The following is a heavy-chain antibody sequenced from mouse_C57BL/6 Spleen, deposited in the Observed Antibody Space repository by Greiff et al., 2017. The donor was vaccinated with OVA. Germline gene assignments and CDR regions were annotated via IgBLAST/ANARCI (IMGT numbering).Heavy chain of an antibody. D-gene: IGHD1-1*01. V-gene: IGHV14-4*01. CDR2: IDPENGDT. CDR3: TTITTGDY. CDR1: GFNIKDDY. Sequence: VQLQQSGAELVRPGASVKLSCTASGFNIKDDYMHWVKQRPEQGLEWIGSIDPENGDTEYASKFQGKATITADTSSNTAYLQLSSLTSEDTAVYYCTTITTGDYWGQGTTLTVSS. J-gene: IGHJ2*01.